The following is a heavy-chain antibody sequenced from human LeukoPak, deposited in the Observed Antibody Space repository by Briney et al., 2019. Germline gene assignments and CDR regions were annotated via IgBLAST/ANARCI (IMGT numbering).Heavy chain of an antibody. J-gene: IGHJ4*02. V-gene: IGHV3-30-3*01. CDR1: GFTFSSYA. CDR3: ARDQGSSANHYFDY. Sequence: GGSLRLSCAASGFTFSSYAMSWVRQAPGKGLEWVAVISYDGSNKYYADSVKGRSTISRDNSKNTLYLQMNSLRAEDTAVYYCARDQGSSANHYFDYWGQGTLVTVSS. CDR2: ISYDGSNK. D-gene: IGHD6-6*01.